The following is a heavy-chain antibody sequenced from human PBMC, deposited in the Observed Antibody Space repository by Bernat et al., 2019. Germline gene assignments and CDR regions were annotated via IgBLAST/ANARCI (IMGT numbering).Heavy chain of an antibody. CDR2: ISKDGSKE. CDR3: ARGRFVVVVAATPLHDYYGMDV. J-gene: IGHJ6*02. Sequence: QVQLVESGGGVVQPGRSLRLSCAASGFTLSSHVMHWVRQAPGKGLEWVAAISKDGSKEYYADSVKGRFTISRDNSKNTVDLQINGLRSEDTAVYYCARGRFVVVVAATPLHDYYGMDVWGQGTTVTVSS. V-gene: IGHV3-30*01. D-gene: IGHD2-15*01. CDR1: GFTLSSHV.